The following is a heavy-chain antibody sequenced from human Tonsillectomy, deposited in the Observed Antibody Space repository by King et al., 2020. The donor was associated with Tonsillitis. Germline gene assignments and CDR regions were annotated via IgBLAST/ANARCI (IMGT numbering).Heavy chain of an antibody. V-gene: IGHV3-30*01. J-gene: IGHJ4*02. CDR1: GFTFRGYA. Sequence: VQLVESGGGVVQPGRSLKLSCAASGFTFRGYAMHWVRQAPGKGLEWLAAISYDGSNEYYADSVKGRFTISRDNSKNTLYLQMNSLRAEDTAVYYCARHSTISLLWFGVDYWGQGTLVTVSS. CDR3: ARHSTISLLWFGVDY. D-gene: IGHD3-10*01. CDR2: ISYDGSNE.